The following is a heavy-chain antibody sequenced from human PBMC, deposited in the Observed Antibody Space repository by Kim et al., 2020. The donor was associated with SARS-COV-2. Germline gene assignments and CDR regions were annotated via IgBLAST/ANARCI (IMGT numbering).Heavy chain of an antibody. CDR3: ARVYGIVVVSYGVDV. CDR2: ISSYNGNT. D-gene: IGHD2-2*01. CDR1: GYTFTTYG. J-gene: IGHJ6*02. Sequence: ASVKVSCKASGYTFTTYGFIWVRQAPGQGLEWIGWISSYNGNTEFGQKFQGRVTLTTDSSTNTAYLELRSLRSDDTAVYYCARVYGIVVVSYGVDVWGQVTTVTVSS. V-gene: IGHV1-18*01.